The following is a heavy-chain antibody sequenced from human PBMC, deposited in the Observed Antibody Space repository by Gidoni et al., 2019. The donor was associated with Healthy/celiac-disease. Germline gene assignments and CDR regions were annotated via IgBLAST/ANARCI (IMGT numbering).Heavy chain of an antibody. CDR1: GFTFADYA. D-gene: IGHD6-13*01. CDR2: ISWNSGSI. V-gene: IGHV3-9*01. CDR3: AKDLHAGPDYYYYYGMDV. Sequence: EVQLVESGGGLVQPGRSLSLSCPASGFTFADYAMHWVRQAPGKGLEWVSGISWNSGSIGYADSVKGRFTISRDNAKNSLYLQMNSLRAEDTALYYCAKDLHAGPDYYYYYGMDVWGQGTTVTVSS. J-gene: IGHJ6*02.